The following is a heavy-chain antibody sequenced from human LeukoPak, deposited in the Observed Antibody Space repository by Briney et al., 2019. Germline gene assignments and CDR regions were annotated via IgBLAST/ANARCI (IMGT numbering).Heavy chain of an antibody. J-gene: IGHJ5*02. Sequence: SVKVSCKASGGTFSSYAISWVRQAPGQGLEWMGGIIPIFGTANYAQKFQGRVAITADESTSTAYMELSSLRSEDTAVYYCARVVVVVAADNWFDPWGQGTLVTVSS. V-gene: IGHV1-69*13. CDR3: ARVVVVVAADNWFDP. CDR2: IIPIFGTA. D-gene: IGHD2-15*01. CDR1: GGTFSSYA.